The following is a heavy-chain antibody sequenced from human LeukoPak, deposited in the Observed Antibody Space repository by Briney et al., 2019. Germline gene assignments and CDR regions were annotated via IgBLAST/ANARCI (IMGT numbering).Heavy chain of an antibody. CDR3: AGARCSGGSCYYRTPDAFDI. J-gene: IGHJ3*02. CDR2: IYYSGST. V-gene: IGHV4-59*08. D-gene: IGHD2-15*01. CDR1: GGSISSYY. Sequence: SETLSLTCTVSGGSISSYYWSWIRQPPGKGLEWIGYIYYSGSTNYNPSLKSRVTISVDTSKNQFSLKLSSVTAADTAVYYCAGARCSGGSCYYRTPDAFDICGQGTMVTVSS.